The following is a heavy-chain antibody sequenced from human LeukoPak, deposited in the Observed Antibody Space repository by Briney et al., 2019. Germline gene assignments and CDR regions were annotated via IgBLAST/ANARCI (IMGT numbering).Heavy chain of an antibody. J-gene: IGHJ4*02. V-gene: IGHV3-23*01. Sequence: GGSLRLACAASGFTFSNYAMSWVRQAPGKGLEWVSGISGSGVGGNTFYADSVKGRFTISRDDSKNTLYLQMNSLRAEDTAVYYCAIRISAYGYHFDYWGQGTLVTVSS. D-gene: IGHD5-12*01. CDR1: GFTFSNYA. CDR3: AIRISAYGYHFDY. CDR2: ISGSGVGGNT.